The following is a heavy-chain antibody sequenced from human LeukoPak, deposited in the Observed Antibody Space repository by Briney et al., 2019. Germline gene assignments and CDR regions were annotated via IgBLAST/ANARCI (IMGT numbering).Heavy chain of an antibody. V-gene: IGHV4-59*08. Sequence: SETLSLTCTVSGGSFSGYYWSWIRQPPGKGLEWIGYIYYSGSTNYNPSLKSRLTISIDTSENQFSLKLSSVTAADTAVYYCAREYSSSSGRRAFDIWGQGTMVTVSS. D-gene: IGHD6-6*01. CDR3: AREYSSSSGRRAFDI. CDR2: IYYSGST. J-gene: IGHJ3*02. CDR1: GGSFSGYY.